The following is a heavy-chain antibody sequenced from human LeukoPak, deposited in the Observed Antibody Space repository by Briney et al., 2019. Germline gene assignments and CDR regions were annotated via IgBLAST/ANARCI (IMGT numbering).Heavy chain of an antibody. V-gene: IGHV3-15*01. J-gene: IGHJ4*02. Sequence: GGSLRLSCAASGFIFSNAWMSWVRQAPGKGLEWVGRIKSKTGGGTTDYAAPVKGRFTISRDDPKNTLYLQMNSLKTEDTAVYYCATDIAVVPAAHDYWGQGTLVTVPS. CDR1: GFIFSNAW. CDR2: IKSKTGGGTT. D-gene: IGHD2-2*01. CDR3: ATDIAVVPAAHDY.